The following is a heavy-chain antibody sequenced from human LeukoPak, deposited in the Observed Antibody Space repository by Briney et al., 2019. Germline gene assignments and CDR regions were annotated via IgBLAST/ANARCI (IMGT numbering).Heavy chain of an antibody. CDR2: ISSNGGSI. Sequence: GGSLRLSCAASGFTFSDYAMHWVRQAPGKELEYVSAISSNGGSIHYANSVKGRFTISRDNPKNTLYLQMDSLRAEDMAVYYCARDTCGCGSGWHLYWYFDLWGRGTLVTASS. CDR3: ARDTCGCGSGWHLYWYFDL. CDR1: GFTFSDYA. D-gene: IGHD6-19*01. V-gene: IGHV3-64*01. J-gene: IGHJ2*01.